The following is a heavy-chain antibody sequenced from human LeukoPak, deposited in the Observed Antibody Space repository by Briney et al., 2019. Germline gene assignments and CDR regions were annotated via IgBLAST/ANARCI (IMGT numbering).Heavy chain of an antibody. D-gene: IGHD3-10*01. V-gene: IGHV3-21*01. CDR3: AKAGRQPLLWFGEFDY. J-gene: IGHJ4*02. CDR1: GVTFSSYG. CDR2: ITGSSSYI. Sequence: GGSLRLSCAASGVTFSSYGMNWVRQAPGKGLEWVSSITGSSSYIFYSDSVKGRFTISRDNSKNTLYLQMNSLRAEDTAVYYCAKAGRQPLLWFGEFDYWGQGTLVTVSS.